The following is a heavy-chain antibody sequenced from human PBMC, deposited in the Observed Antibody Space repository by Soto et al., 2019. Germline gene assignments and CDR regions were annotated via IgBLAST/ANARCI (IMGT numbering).Heavy chain of an antibody. CDR1: GGSISSGGYY. Sequence: SETLSLTCTVSGGSISSGGYYWSWIRQHPWKGLEWIGYIYYSGSTYYNPSLKSRVTISVDTSKNQFSLKLSSVTAADTAVYYCAREPSGYCTKGVCPGVWFDPWGQGXLVTVYS. J-gene: IGHJ5*02. D-gene: IGHD2-8*01. CDR3: AREPSGYCTKGVCPGVWFDP. CDR2: IYYSGST. V-gene: IGHV4-31*03.